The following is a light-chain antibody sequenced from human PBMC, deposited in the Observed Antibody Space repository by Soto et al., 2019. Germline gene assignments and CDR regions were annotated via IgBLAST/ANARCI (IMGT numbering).Light chain of an antibody. V-gene: IGLV2-8*01. Sequence: QSVLTQPPSASGSPGQSVTISCTGTSSDVGGYNSVSWYQQHPGKAPKLIIYEVSERPSGVPDRFSGSKSGNTASLTVCGLQAEDEADYYCNSLAGSHNVRVFGGGTKLTVL. CDR2: EVS. CDR3: NSLAGSHNVRV. CDR1: SSDVGGYNS. J-gene: IGLJ3*02.